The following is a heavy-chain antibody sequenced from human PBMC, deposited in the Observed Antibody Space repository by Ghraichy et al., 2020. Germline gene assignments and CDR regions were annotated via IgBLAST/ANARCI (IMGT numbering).Heavy chain of an antibody. Sequence: GGSLRLSCAASGFTFSSYSMNWVRQAPGKGLEWVSSISSSSSYIYYADSVKGRFTISRDNAKNSLYLQMNSLRAEDTAVYYCARASTNWGFELAFDIWGQGTMVTVSS. D-gene: IGHD7-27*01. J-gene: IGHJ3*02. V-gene: IGHV3-21*01. CDR3: ARASTNWGFELAFDI. CDR1: GFTFSSYS. CDR2: ISSSSSYI.